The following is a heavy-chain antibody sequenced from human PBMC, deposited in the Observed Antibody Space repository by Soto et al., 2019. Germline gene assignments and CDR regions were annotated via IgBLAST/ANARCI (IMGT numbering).Heavy chain of an antibody. Sequence: TCTVSGGSISSYYWSWIRQPPGKGLEWIGYIYHSGSTYYNPSLKSRVTISVDRSKNQFSLKLSSVTAADTAVYYCARAYYDGMDVWGQGTTVTVSS. CDR3: ARAYYDGMDV. CDR1: GGSISSYY. CDR2: IYHSGST. J-gene: IGHJ6*02. V-gene: IGHV4-59*12.